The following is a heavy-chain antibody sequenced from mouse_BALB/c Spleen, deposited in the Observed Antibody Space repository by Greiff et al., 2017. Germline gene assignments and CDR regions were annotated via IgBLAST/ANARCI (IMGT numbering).Heavy chain of an antibody. Sequence: VQGVESGAELARPGASVKMSCKASGYTFTSYTMHWVKQRPGQGLEWIGYINPSSGYTNYNQKFKDKATLTADKSSSTAYMQLSSLTSEDSAVYYCASGYGIAYWGQGTLVTVSA. CDR1: GYTFTSYT. CDR3: ASGYGIAY. V-gene: IGHV1-4*01. J-gene: IGHJ3*01. CDR2: INPSSGYT. D-gene: IGHD1-1*01.